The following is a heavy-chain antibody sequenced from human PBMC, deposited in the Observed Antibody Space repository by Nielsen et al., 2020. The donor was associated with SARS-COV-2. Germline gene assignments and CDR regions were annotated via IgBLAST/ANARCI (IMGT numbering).Heavy chain of an antibody. CDR1: GFTFDDYA. D-gene: IGHD1-26*01. Sequence: SLRLSCAASGFTFDDYAMHWVRQAPGKGLEWVSGISWNSGSIGYADSVKGRFTISRDNAKNSLYLQMNSLRAEDTALYYCAKIDSGSSGAFDIWGQGTMVTVSS. CDR2: ISWNSGSI. CDR3: AKIDSGSSGAFDI. V-gene: IGHV3-9*01. J-gene: IGHJ3*02.